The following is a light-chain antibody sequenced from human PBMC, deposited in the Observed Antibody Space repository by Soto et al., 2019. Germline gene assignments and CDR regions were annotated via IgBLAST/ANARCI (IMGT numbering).Light chain of an antibody. Sequence: SLAFYLAGGESINCKAIQSVLYRSDSKNYLAGYQLKPGQPPKLLIYWASARESGVPDRFSGSGSGTDFTLTINNLQAEDVAVYFCQQAYRTPLTFGPGSKVDI. CDR2: WAS. V-gene: IGKV4-1*01. CDR3: QQAYRTPLT. CDR1: QSVLYRSDSKNY. J-gene: IGKJ3*01.